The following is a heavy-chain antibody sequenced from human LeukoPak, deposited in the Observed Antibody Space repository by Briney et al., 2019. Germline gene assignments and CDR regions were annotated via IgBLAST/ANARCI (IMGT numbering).Heavy chain of an antibody. V-gene: IGHV1-2*06. Sequence: ASVKVSCKASGYTFTAYYLHWVRQAPGQGLEWMGRINPNSGDTEYTQKFQDGVTMTRDTSTSTAYMELSGLRSGDTAVYYCARDKYYYGSGTFYSSAVFDNWGQGTLVTVSS. CDR2: INPNSGDT. CDR1: GYTFTAYY. D-gene: IGHD3-10*01. J-gene: IGHJ4*02. CDR3: ARDKYYYGSGTFYSSAVFDN.